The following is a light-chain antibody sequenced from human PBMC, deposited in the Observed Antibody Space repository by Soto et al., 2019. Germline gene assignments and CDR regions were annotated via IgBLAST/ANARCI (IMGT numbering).Light chain of an antibody. CDR3: HQYDGTPYT. Sequence: DVQLTQSPSTLSAFVGDTFTITCRASQSVDIWLAWYQQRPGKAPQLLIYKTSTLQTGVPSRFSGSGSGTNFTLTITSLQPEDSASYYCHQYDGTPYTFGQGSKLEI. J-gene: IGKJ2*01. CDR1: QSVDIW. CDR2: KTS. V-gene: IGKV1-5*03.